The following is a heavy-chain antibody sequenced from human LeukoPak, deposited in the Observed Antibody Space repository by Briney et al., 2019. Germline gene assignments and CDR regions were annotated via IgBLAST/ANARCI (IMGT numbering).Heavy chain of an antibody. D-gene: IGHD3-9*01. Sequence: GGSLRLSCAASGFTFSSYGMHWVRQAPGKGLEWVALIWYDGSNKYYTDSVKGRFTISRDNAKNSLYLQMNSLRAEDTAVYYCARDRYFDWLLDYWGQGTLVTVSS. CDR2: IWYDGSNK. CDR3: ARDRYFDWLLDY. CDR1: GFTFSSYG. J-gene: IGHJ4*02. V-gene: IGHV3-33*01.